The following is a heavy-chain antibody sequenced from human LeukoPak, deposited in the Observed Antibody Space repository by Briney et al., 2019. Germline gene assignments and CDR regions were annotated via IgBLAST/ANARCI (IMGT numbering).Heavy chain of an antibody. CDR1: GDSISSSY. J-gene: IGHJ5*02. D-gene: IGHD2-8*01. V-gene: IGHV4-59*01. CDR3: ARRNVLEDWFDI. CDR2: IYYSANA. Sequence: SETLSLTCTVSGDSISSSYWSWIRQPPGKGLEWIGYIYYSANANYNPSLKSRVTISVDTSKNQFSLKLRSVATADTAVYYCARRNVLEDWFDIWGRGTRVSVSS.